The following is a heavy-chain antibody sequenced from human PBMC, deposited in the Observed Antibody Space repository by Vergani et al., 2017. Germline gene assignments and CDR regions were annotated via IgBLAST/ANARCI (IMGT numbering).Heavy chain of an antibody. CDR2: INHSGST. D-gene: IGHD3-16*02. J-gene: IGHJ4*02. V-gene: IGHV4-34*01. CDR1: GGSFSGYY. Sequence: QVQLQQWGAGLLKPSETLSLTCAVYGGSFSGYYWSWIRQPPGKGLEWIGEINHSGSTNYNPSLKSRVTISVDTSKNQFSLKLSSVTAADTAVYYCARGSRWGRYRYLYYFDYWGQGTLVTVSS. CDR3: ARGSRWGRYRYLYYFDY.